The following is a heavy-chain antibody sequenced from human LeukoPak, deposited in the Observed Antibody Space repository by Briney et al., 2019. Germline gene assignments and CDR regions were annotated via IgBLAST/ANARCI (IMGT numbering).Heavy chain of an antibody. Sequence: PGGSLRLSCAASGFTFSSYWMHWVRQAPGKGLVWVSRIKSDGSTNYADSVKGRFTISRDNAENTVSPQMNSLRAEDTGVYYCARAPSEIGGYYPEYFRHWGQGTLVTVSS. D-gene: IGHD3-22*01. CDR2: IKSDGST. CDR1: GFTFSSYW. J-gene: IGHJ1*01. CDR3: ARAPSEIGGYYPEYFRH. V-gene: IGHV3-74*01.